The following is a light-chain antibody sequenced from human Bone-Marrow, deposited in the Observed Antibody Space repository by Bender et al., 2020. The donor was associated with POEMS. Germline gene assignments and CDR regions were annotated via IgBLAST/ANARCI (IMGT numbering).Light chain of an antibody. J-gene: IGLJ3*02. V-gene: IGLV1-40*01. CDR3: QSYDNSLGGWV. CDR2: GYN. Sequence: QSVLTQPPSVSEAPRQRVTISCSGSRSNTGNNAVSWYQHLPGTAPKLLIYGYNNRPSGVPDRFSGSKSGTSASLAITGLQAEDEGDYYCQSYDNSLGGWVFGGGTKLTVL. CDR1: RSNTGNNA.